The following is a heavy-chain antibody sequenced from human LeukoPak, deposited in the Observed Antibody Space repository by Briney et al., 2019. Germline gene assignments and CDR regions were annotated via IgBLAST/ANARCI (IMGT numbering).Heavy chain of an antibody. CDR3: AREVYSGYDYGDYFDY. V-gene: IGHV1-46*01. J-gene: IGHJ4*02. D-gene: IGHD5-12*01. CDR1: GYTFTSYY. Sequence: GASVKVSCKASGYTFTSYYMHWVRQAPGQGLEWMGIINPSGGSTSYAQKFQGRVTMTRDTSTSTVYMELSSLRSEDTAVYYCAREVYSGYDYGDYFDYWGQGTLVTVSS. CDR2: INPSGGST.